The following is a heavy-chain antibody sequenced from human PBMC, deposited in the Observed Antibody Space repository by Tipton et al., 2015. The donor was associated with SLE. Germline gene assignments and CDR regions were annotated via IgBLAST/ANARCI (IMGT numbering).Heavy chain of an antibody. CDR2: ISVYHGNT. CDR3: ARGRTRRNDAYDI. CDR1: GYTFTTYG. V-gene: IGHV1-18*04. Sequence: QSGAEVKKPGASVKVSCKASGYTFTTYGISWVRQAPGQGLEWMGWISVYHGNTKYGQKLQGRVTMTTDTSTSTAYMELRSLRADDTAAYYCARGRTRRNDAYDIWGQGTLVTVSS. D-gene: IGHD1-1*01. J-gene: IGHJ3*02.